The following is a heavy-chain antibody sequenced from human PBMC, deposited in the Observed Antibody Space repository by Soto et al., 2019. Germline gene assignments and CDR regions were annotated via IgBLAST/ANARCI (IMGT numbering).Heavy chain of an antibody. V-gene: IGHV3-23*01. CDR2: ISGSGVST. J-gene: IGHJ2*01. CDR1: GLTFSSYA. Sequence: PGGSLRLSCAASGLTFSSYAMSWVRQAPGKGLEWVSAISGSGVSTYYADSVKGRFTVSRDNSKNTLYLQMNSLRAEDTAVYNCAKEPVGPDWYFDLWGRGTLVTVSS. CDR3: AKEPVGPDWYFDL.